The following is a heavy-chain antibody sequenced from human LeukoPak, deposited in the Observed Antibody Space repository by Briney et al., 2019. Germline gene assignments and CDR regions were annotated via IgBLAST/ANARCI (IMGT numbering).Heavy chain of an antibody. D-gene: IGHD3-9*01. CDR1: GFTFSSYW. Sequence: PGGSLRLSCAASGFTFSSYWMSWVRQAPGKGLEWVSYISGSGSTIYYADSVKGRFTTSRDNAKNSLYLQMNSLRAEDTAVYYCARVGRYFFDYWGQGTLVTVSS. CDR2: ISGSGSTI. V-gene: IGHV3-48*04. J-gene: IGHJ4*02. CDR3: ARVGRYFFDY.